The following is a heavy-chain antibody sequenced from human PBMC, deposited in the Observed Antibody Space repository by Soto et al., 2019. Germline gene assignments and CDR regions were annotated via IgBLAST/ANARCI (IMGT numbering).Heavy chain of an antibody. D-gene: IGHD2-15*01. CDR1: GYSVSSSDYY. CDR3: APLSVSLSGPYGIHV. J-gene: IGHJ6*02. V-gene: IGHV4-39*01. Sequence: NPSETLSLTCSVSGYSVSSSDYYWAWIRQPPGKGLEWIGSMLYSGLTYYNPSLKSRVTLSVDTSKNQFSVRPNSVTASDTAVYYCAPLSVSLSGPYGIHVWGQGTTVTVSS. CDR2: MLYSGLT.